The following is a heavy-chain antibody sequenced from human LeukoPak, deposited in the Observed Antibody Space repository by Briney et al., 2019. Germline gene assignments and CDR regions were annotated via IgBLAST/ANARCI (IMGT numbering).Heavy chain of an antibody. Sequence: GGTLRLSCAASGFTFSRYGMSSVRQAPGNRLEWVANIKQDGSEKYYVDSVKGRFTISRDNAKNSLYQQMNSLRAEDTAVYYCARDRYSSGWSDYMDVWGKGTTVTVSS. J-gene: IGHJ6*03. V-gene: IGHV3-7*01. D-gene: IGHD6-19*01. CDR3: ARDRYSSGWSDYMDV. CDR2: IKQDGSEK. CDR1: GFTFSRYG.